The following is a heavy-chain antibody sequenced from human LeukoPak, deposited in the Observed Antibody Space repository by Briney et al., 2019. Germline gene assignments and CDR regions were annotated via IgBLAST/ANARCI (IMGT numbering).Heavy chain of an antibody. CDR2: IIPILGIA. CDR3: ARSGYSYGLFDY. J-gene: IGHJ4*02. V-gene: IGHV1-69*04. Sequence: SVKVSCKASGGTFSSYAISWVRQAPGQGLEWMGRIIPILGIADYAQKFQGRVTITADKSTSTAYMELSSLRSEDTAVYYCARSGYSYGLFDYWGQGTLVTVSS. CDR1: GGTFSSYA. D-gene: IGHD5-18*01.